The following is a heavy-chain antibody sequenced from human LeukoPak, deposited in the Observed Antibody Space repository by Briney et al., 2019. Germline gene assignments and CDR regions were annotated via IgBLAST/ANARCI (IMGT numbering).Heavy chain of an antibody. V-gene: IGHV3-7*01. Sequence: GESLRLSCAASGFSFTTYWMSWVRQAPGKGLEWVANINQDGTEKHYGDSVKGRFTISRDNAKNSLYLQMNSLRAEDTAVYYCARAVADNWFDPWGQGTLVTVSS. CDR3: ARAVADNWFDP. J-gene: IGHJ5*02. CDR1: GFSFTTYW. D-gene: IGHD2-15*01. CDR2: INQDGTEK.